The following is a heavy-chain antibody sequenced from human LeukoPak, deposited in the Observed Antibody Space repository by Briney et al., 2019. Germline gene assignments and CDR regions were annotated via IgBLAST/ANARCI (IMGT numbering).Heavy chain of an antibody. V-gene: IGHV4-39*02. J-gene: IGHJ4*02. CDR1: GGSISSSTYY. D-gene: IGHD3-16*01. CDR3: ARDVRGGHPFYFDH. CDR2: VYFDGHT. Sequence: SETLSLTCTASGGSISSSTYYWSWIRQSPEKGLEWIGSVYFDGHTYYNPPLESRLFISADTSKNLFSLNLRSATVADTAVYFCARDVRGGHPFYFDHWGRGILVTVSP.